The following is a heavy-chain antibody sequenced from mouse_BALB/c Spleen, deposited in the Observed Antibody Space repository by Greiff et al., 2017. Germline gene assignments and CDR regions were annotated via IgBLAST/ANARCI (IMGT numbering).Heavy chain of an antibody. CDR1: GDSITSGY. CDR2: ISYSGST. Sequence: EQLKESGPSLVKPSQTLSLTCSVTGDSITSGYWNWIRKFPGNKLEYMGYISYSGSTYYNPSLKSRISITRDTSKNQYYLQLNSVTTEDTATYYCARSTMITTGYYFDYWGQGTTLTVSS. CDR3: ARSTMITTGYYFDY. V-gene: IGHV3-8*02. J-gene: IGHJ2*01. D-gene: IGHD2-4*01.